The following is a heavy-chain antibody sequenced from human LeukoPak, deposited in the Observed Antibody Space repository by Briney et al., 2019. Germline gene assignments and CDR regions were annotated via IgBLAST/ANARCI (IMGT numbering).Heavy chain of an antibody. V-gene: IGHV4-31*03. Sequence: SQTLSLTCTVSVGSINSGGYYWSWTRQHPGKGLEWVGYIFYSGTTFYNPSLKSRVTISVDTSKNQFSLRLSSVTAADTAVYYCARGQALGYSNYATYPDASDFWGQGTMVTVSS. CDR1: VGSINSGGYY. J-gene: IGHJ3*01. CDR2: IFYSGTT. CDR3: ARGQALGYSNYATYPDASDF. D-gene: IGHD4-11*01.